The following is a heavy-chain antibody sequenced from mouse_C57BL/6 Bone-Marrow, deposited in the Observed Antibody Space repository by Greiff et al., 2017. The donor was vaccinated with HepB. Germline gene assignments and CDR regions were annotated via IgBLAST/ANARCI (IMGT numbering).Heavy chain of an antibody. J-gene: IGHJ3*01. CDR2: IYPRSGNT. D-gene: IGHD1-1*01. CDR1: GYTFTSYG. CDR3: ARRTIYGSSPFAY. V-gene: IGHV1-81*01. Sequence: QVHVKQSGAELARPGASVKLSCKASGYTFTSYGISWVKQRTGQGLEWIGEIYPRSGNTYYNEKFKGKATLTADKSSSTAYMELRSLTSEDSAVYFCARRTIYGSSPFAYWGQLTLVTVSA.